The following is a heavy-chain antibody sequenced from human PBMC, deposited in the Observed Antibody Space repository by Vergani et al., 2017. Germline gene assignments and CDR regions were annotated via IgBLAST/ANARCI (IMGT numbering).Heavy chain of an antibody. D-gene: IGHD3-10*01. CDR3: ASLITMVRVPIRGNAFDI. CDR2: IYYSGST. CDR1: GGSISSYY. V-gene: IGHV4-59*01. J-gene: IGHJ3*02. Sequence: QVQLQESGPGLVKPSETLSLTCTVSGGSISSYYWSWIRQPPGTGLEWIGYIYYSGSTNYNPSLKSPVTISVDASKNQFSLTLSSVTAADPAVYYGASLITMVRVPIRGNAFDIWGQGTMVTVSS.